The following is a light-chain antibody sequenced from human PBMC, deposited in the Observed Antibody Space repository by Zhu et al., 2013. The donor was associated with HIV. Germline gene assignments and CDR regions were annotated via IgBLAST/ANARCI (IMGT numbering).Light chain of an antibody. CDR3: QQYDTYWT. Sequence: IQMTQSPSTLSAFVGDRVTITCRASQNIGIWLAWHQQRPGNAPKLLISEASVLQSEVPSRFSGSGSGTEFTLTISSLQPDDCATYYRQQYDTYWTFGQGTKVEI. V-gene: IGKV1-5*03. CDR1: QNIGIW. J-gene: IGKJ1*01. CDR2: EAS.